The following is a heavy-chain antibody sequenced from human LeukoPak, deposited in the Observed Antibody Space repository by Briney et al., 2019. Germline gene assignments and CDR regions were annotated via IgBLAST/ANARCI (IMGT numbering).Heavy chain of an antibody. CDR2: IYWDDDK. D-gene: IGHD3-16*01. J-gene: IGHJ4*02. CDR3: AHRRGVILYFDY. CDR1: GFSLRTSGVG. V-gene: IGHV2-5*02. Sequence: SGPTLVKPTQTLTLTCTFSGFSLRTSGVGVGWIRQPPGKALEWLALIYWDDDKRYSPSLKSRLTITKDTSKNQVVLTMTNMDPVDTATYYCAHRRGVILYFDYWGQGTLVTVSS.